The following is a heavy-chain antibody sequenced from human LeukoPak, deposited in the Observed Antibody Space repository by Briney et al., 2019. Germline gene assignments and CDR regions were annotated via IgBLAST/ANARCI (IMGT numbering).Heavy chain of an antibody. CDR1: GHTFTSYG. V-gene: IGHV1-18*01. CDR3: ARDQTLGVVNI. Sequence: ASVKVSCKASGHTFTSYGISWVRQAPGQGLEWMGWISAYNGNTNYAQKLQGRVTMTTDTSTSTAYMELRSLRSDDTAVYHCARDQTLGVVNIWGQGTLVTVSS. J-gene: IGHJ4*02. CDR2: ISAYNGNT. D-gene: IGHD3-3*01.